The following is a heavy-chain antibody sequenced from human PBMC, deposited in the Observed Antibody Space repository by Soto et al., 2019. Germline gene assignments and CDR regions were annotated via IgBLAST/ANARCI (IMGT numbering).Heavy chain of an antibody. CDR3: ARLYCSASSCYSVGGFDI. Sequence: QVQLVESGGGVVQPGRSLRLSCAASGFTFSTYGMHWVRQAPGKGLEWVALVWFDGSDKYSSDSVQGRFTISRDNSKNPLYLQMNSLRAEDTAVYYCARLYCSASSCYSVGGFDIWGEGTMVTVSS. V-gene: IGHV3-33*01. CDR1: GFTFSTYG. J-gene: IGHJ3*02. CDR2: VWFDGSDK. D-gene: IGHD2-15*01.